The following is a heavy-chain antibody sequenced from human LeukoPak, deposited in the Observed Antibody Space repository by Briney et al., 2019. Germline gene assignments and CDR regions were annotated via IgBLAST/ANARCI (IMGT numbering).Heavy chain of an antibody. CDR3: AREGVSTILTGFWFDP. CDR1: GYTFTSYG. Sequence: ASVTVSCKASGYTFTSYGISWVRQAPGQGLEWMGWISAYNGNTNYAQKLQGRVTMTTDTSTSTAYMELRSLRSDDTAVYYCAREGVSTILTGFWFDPWGQGTLVTVSS. J-gene: IGHJ5*02. CDR2: ISAYNGNT. V-gene: IGHV1-18*01. D-gene: IGHD3-9*01.